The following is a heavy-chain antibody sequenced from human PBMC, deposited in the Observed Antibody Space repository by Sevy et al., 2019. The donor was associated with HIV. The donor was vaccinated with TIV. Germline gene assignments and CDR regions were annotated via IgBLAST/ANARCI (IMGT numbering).Heavy chain of an antibody. Sequence: GGSLRLSCAASRLNLSTYAVHWVRQAPGKGLEWVAVISYDGNTQHYADSVKGRFTISRDNSKNTLFLQMNRLSAEDTALYYCARRAGIYGGNGFDYWGRGSLVTVSS. CDR1: RLNLSTYA. V-gene: IGHV3-30-3*01. CDR3: ARRAGIYGGNGFDY. J-gene: IGHJ4*02. CDR2: ISYDGNTQ. D-gene: IGHD2-15*01.